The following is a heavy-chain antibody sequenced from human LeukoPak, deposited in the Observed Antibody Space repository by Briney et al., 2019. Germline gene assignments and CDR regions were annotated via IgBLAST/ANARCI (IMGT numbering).Heavy chain of an antibody. V-gene: IGHV3-21*01. CDR1: GFTFSTYA. Sequence: PGGSLRLSCAASGFTFSTYAMSWVRQAPGKGLEWVSSISSSSGYIYYADSVKGRFTISRDNAENSLFLQMNSLRAEDTAVYYCARVRFMRGMVRDAFDFWGQGTVVTVSS. J-gene: IGHJ3*01. CDR3: ARVRFMRGMVRDAFDF. D-gene: IGHD5-18*01. CDR2: ISSSSGYI.